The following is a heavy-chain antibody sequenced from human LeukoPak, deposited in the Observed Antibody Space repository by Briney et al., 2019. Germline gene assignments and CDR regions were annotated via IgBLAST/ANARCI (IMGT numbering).Heavy chain of an antibody. V-gene: IGHV3-66*01. J-gene: IGHJ1*01. CDR2: IYSGGST. D-gene: IGHD6-13*01. CDR3: ARSAGTH. CDR1: GLTVSSNY. Sequence: GGSLRLSCEASGLTVSSNYMTWVRQAPGKGLEWVPTIYSGGSTYYTDSVKGRFTISRDNSKNALYLQMNSLRVDETGVYFCARSAGTHWGQGTLVTVSS.